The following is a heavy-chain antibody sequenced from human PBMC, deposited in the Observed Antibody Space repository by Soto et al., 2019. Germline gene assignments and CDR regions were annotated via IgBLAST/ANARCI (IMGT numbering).Heavy chain of an antibody. J-gene: IGHJ6*02. D-gene: IGHD6-6*01. CDR1: GGTFSSYA. CDR3: ARGIAARPRNYYYYGMDV. CDR2: IIPIFGTA. V-gene: IGHV1-69*13. Sequence: ASVTVSCQASGGTFSSYAISWVRQAPGQGLEWMGGIIPIFGTANYAQKFQGRVTITADESTSTAYMELSSLRSEDTAVYYCARGIAARPRNYYYYGMDVWGQGTTVTVSS.